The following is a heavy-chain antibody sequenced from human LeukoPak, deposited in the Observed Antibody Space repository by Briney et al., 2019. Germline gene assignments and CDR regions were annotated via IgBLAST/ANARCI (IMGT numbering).Heavy chain of an antibody. J-gene: IGHJ5*02. D-gene: IGHD3-16*01. Sequence: KPSETLSLTCAVYNGSFSGYYWSWIRQSPEKGLEWIGEVNHGGDTNYNPSLRSRVTISLDTSKDHFSLKLRSVTAADTAIYNCARGGWNCGGGFDPWGQGTLVTVSS. CDR2: VNHGGDT. V-gene: IGHV4-34*01. CDR1: NGSFSGYY. CDR3: ARGGWNCGGGFDP.